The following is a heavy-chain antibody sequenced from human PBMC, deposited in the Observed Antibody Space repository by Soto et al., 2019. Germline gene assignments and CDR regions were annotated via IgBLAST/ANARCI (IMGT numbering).Heavy chain of an antibody. D-gene: IGHD5-12*01. V-gene: IGHV3-30*18. CDR3: AKDGDSGYDHYYYDMDV. CDR1: GFTFSSYG. CDR2: ISYDGSNK. Sequence: GGSLRLSCAASGFTFSSYGMHWVRQAPGKGLEWVAVISYDGSNKYYADSVKGRFTISRDNSKNTLYLQMNSLRAEDTAVYYCAKDGDSGYDHYYYDMDVWGQGTTVTVSS. J-gene: IGHJ6*02.